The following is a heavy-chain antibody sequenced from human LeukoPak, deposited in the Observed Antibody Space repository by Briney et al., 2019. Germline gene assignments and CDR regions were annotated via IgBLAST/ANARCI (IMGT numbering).Heavy chain of an antibody. V-gene: IGHV3-43*01. Sequence: GGSLRLSCAASGFIFDDYAMHWVRQAPGKGLEWVSLISWDGGSTYYADSVKGRFTISRDNSKNSLYLQMNSLRTEDTALYYCAKDSRSGSYGFPDIWGQGTMVTVSS. D-gene: IGHD1-26*01. J-gene: IGHJ3*02. CDR1: GFIFDDYA. CDR3: AKDSRSGSYGFPDI. CDR2: ISWDGGST.